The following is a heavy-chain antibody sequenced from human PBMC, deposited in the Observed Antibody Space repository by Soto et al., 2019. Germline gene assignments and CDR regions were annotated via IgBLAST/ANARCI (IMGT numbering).Heavy chain of an antibody. CDR1: GGSFSGYY. CDR2: INHSGST. D-gene: IGHD6-13*01. V-gene: IGHV4-34*01. J-gene: IGHJ4*02. CDR3: ARGLKQQLLVTRSRYFDY. Sequence: SETLSLTCAVYGGSFSGYYWSWIRQPPGKGLEWIGEINHSGSTNYNPSPKSRVTISVDTSKNQFSLKLSSVTAADTAVYYCARGLKQQLLVTRSRYFDYWGQGTLVTVSS.